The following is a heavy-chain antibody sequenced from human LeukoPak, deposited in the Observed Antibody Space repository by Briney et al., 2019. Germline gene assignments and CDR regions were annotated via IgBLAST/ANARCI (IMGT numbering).Heavy chain of an antibody. CDR2: IWYDGSNK. Sequence: GGSLRLSCAASGFTFSRYGMHWVRQAPGKGLEWVAVIWYDGSNKYYADSVKGRFTISRDNSKNTLYLQMNSLRAEDTAVYYCARDSDYDSSGHANAFDIWGQGTMVTVSS. CDR1: GFTFSRYG. J-gene: IGHJ3*02. CDR3: ARDSDYDSSGHANAFDI. V-gene: IGHV3-33*01. D-gene: IGHD3-22*01.